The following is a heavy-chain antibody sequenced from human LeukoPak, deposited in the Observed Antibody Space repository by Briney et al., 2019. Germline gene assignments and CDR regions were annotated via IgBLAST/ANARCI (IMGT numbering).Heavy chain of an antibody. J-gene: IGHJ4*02. Sequence: GGSLRLSCAASGFTFSNYAMSWVRQAPGKGLEWVSVISGSGNNTYYADSVKGRFTISRDNSKNTLYLQMNCLRAEDTAVFYCAKALRAAAGIVGGQGTLVTVSS. CDR3: AKALRAAAGIV. CDR1: GFTFSNYA. D-gene: IGHD6-13*01. CDR2: ISGSGNNT. V-gene: IGHV3-23*01.